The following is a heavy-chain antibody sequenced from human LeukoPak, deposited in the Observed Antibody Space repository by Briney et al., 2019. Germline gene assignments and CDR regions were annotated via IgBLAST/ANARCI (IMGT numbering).Heavy chain of an antibody. V-gene: IGHV1-18*01. D-gene: IGHD1-26*01. CDR2: ISAYNGIT. J-gene: IGHJ5*02. CDR3: ARDLVGATNGWFDP. Sequence: ASVKVSCKASGYTFSSYGISWVRQAPGQGLEWMGWISAYNGITNSAQKLQGRVTMTSDTSTSTAYMELRSLRSDDTAVYYCARDLVGATNGWFDPWGQGTLVTVSS. CDR1: GYTFSSYG.